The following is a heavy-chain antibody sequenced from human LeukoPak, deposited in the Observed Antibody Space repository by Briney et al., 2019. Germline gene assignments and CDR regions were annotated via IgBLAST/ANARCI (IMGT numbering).Heavy chain of an antibody. V-gene: IGHV1-69*04. CDR2: IIPILGIA. CDR3: ASQSNAYNSDI. Sequence: ASVKVSCKASGGTFSSYAISWVRQAPGQGLEWMGRIIPILGIANYAQKFQGRVTITADKSTSTAYMKLSSVTAADTAVYYCASQSNAYNSDIWGQGTMVTVSS. CDR1: GGTFSSYA. J-gene: IGHJ3*02. D-gene: IGHD1-20*01.